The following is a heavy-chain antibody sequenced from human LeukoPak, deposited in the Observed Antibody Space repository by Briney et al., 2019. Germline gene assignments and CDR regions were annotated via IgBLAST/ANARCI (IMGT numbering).Heavy chain of an antibody. Sequence: PSETLSLTCAVYGGSFSGYYWSWIRQPPGKGLEWIGEINHSGSTNYNPSLKSRVTISVDTSKNQFSLKLSSVTAADTAVYYCARSLNGSFDYWGQGTLVTVSS. CDR1: GGSFSGYY. CDR3: ARSLNGSFDY. V-gene: IGHV4-34*01. D-gene: IGHD6-25*01. J-gene: IGHJ4*02. CDR2: INHSGST.